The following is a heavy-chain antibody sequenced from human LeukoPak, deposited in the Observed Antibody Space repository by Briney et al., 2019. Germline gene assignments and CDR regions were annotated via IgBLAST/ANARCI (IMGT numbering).Heavy chain of an antibody. CDR1: GGSISGYY. Sequence: SETLSLTCTVSGGSISGYYWSWIRQPPGKGLEWIGYIHYSGSTYYNPSLKSRVTISVDTSKNQFSLKLSSVTAADTAVYYCAREYSYGSYYFDYWGQGTLVTVSS. CDR2: IHYSGST. D-gene: IGHD5-18*01. J-gene: IGHJ4*02. V-gene: IGHV4-59*12. CDR3: AREYSYGSYYFDY.